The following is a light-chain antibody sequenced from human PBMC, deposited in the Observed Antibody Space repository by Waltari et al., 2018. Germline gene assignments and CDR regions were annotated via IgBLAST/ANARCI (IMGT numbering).Light chain of an antibody. Sequence: QSALTQPASVSGSLGQSLTISCTGTSSDVGSYNHLSWYQQYPGKAPQVIILDVTYRPSVVSNRFSGSKSGNTASLTISGLQAEDEATYYCSSFTITYTFVFGTGTKVTVL. V-gene: IGLV2-14*03. CDR2: DVT. CDR3: SSFTITYTFV. J-gene: IGLJ1*01. CDR1: SSDVGSYNH.